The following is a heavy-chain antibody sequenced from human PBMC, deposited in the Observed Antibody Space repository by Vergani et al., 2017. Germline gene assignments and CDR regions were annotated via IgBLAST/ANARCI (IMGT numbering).Heavy chain of an antibody. Sequence: EVQLLESGGGLVQPGGSLRLSCAASGFTFSTYAMTWVRQAPGKGLEWGSTISSDGGSTYYADSVKGRFTISRDNSKNTLSLQMNSLTAEDTAIYYCAGHQGTSAYYYGGFDYWGQGILVTVSS. V-gene: IGHV3-23*01. D-gene: IGHD3-22*01. CDR2: ISSDGGST. CDR1: GFTFSTYA. J-gene: IGHJ4*02. CDR3: AGHQGTSAYYYGGFDY.